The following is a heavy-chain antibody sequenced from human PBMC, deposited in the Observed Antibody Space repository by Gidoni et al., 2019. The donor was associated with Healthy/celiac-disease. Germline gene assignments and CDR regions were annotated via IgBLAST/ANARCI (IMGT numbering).Heavy chain of an antibody. V-gene: IGHV3-66*02. J-gene: IGHJ4*02. CDR1: GFTVSSTY. Sequence: EVQLVESGGGVVKPGGSLRLSCAASGFTVSSTYMSWVRQAPGKGLEWVSVIYSGGSTYYADSVKGRFTISRDNSKNTLYLQMNSLRAEDTAVYYCARDPYYGAGGYWGQGTLVTVSS. CDR2: IYSGGST. D-gene: IGHD4-17*01. CDR3: ARDPYYGAGGY.